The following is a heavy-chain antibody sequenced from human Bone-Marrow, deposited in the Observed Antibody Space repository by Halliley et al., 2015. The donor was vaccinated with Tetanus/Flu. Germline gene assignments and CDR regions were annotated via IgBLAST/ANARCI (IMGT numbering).Heavy chain of an antibody. Sequence: EWVSAIYRGGSTYYADSVKGRFTISTEKSNNSLFLQMNSLRAEDTAVYFCVRLVTAWYHFDYWGQGTLVTVSS. CDR2: IYRGGST. J-gene: IGHJ4*02. V-gene: IGHV3-53*01. CDR3: VRLVTAWYHFDY. D-gene: IGHD6-13*01.